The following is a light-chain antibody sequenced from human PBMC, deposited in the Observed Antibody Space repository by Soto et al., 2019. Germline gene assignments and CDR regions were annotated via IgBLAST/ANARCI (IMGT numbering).Light chain of an antibody. V-gene: IGKV3-15*01. CDR3: QQYNNWPPTT. Sequence: EILMTQSPATLSVSPGDRATLSCRASQSITSNLAWYQQKPGQAPRLLIYDASTRATGIPARFSGSGSGTEFTLTISSLQSEDFALYFCQQYNNWPPTTFGGVTKVEIK. CDR1: QSITSN. CDR2: DAS. J-gene: IGKJ4*01.